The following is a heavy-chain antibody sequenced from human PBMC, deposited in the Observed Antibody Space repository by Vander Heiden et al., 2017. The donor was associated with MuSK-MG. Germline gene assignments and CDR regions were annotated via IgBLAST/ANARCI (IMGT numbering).Heavy chain of an antibody. CDR2: IRSKANSYAT. V-gene: IGHV3-73*01. J-gene: IGHJ3*02. D-gene: IGHD2-21*01. Sequence: EVQLVESGGGLVQPGGSLKLSCAASGFTFIGSAMHWVRQASGKGLEWVGRIRSKANSYATAYAASVKGRFTISRDDSKNTAYLQMNSLKTEDTAVYYCTSGRGPDLRYFDAFDIWGQGTMVTVSS. CDR1: GFTFIGSA. CDR3: TSGRGPDLRYFDAFDI.